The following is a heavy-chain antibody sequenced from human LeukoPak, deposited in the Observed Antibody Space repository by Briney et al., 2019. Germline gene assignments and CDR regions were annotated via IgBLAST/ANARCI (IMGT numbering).Heavy chain of an antibody. CDR1: GGSLSGYY. Sequence: PSETLSLTCAVYGGSLSGYYWSWLRQPPGKGLEWIGEINHSGSTNYNPSLKSRVTISVDTSKNQFSLKLSSVTAADTAVYYCARHLARKKGGATTFDYWGQGTLVTVSS. CDR3: ARHLARKKGGATTFDY. J-gene: IGHJ4*02. D-gene: IGHD1-26*01. V-gene: IGHV4-34*01. CDR2: INHSGST.